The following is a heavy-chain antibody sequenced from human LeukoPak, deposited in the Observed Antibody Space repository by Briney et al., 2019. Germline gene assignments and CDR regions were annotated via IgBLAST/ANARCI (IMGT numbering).Heavy chain of an antibody. D-gene: IGHD1-1*01. CDR1: GGTFSSYA. J-gene: IGHJ6*02. V-gene: IGHV1-69*13. CDR3: AREGYPPSYNSGMDV. Sequence: SVKVSCKASGGTFSSYAISWVRQAPGQGLEWMGGIIPIFGTANYAQKFQGRVTITADESTSTAYMELSSLRSEDTAVYYCAREGYPPSYNSGMDVWAKGPRSPSP. CDR2: IIPIFGTA.